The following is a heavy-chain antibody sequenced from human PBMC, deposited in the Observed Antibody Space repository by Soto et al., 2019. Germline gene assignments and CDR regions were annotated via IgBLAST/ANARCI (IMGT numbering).Heavy chain of an antibody. J-gene: IGHJ4*01. CDR2: ISGSGGST. CDR1: GFTFSSYA. Sequence: EVQLLESGGGLVQPGGSLRLSCAASGFTFSSYAMSWVRQAPGKGLEWVSAISGSGGSTYYADSVKGRFTISRDNSKNPMYLQMTSLRAEDTAVYYCAKNGRFLEWLLMGLIDYWGHGTLVTVSS. V-gene: IGHV3-23*01. CDR3: AKNGRFLEWLLMGLIDY. D-gene: IGHD3-3*01.